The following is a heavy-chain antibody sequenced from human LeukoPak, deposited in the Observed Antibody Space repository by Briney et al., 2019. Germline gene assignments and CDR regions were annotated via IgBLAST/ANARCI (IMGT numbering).Heavy chain of an antibody. J-gene: IGHJ6*02. D-gene: IGHD3-10*01. Sequence: SETLSLTCAVYGGSFGGYYWSWIRQPPGKGLEWIGEINHSGSTNYNPSLKSRVTISVDTSKNQFSLKLSSVTAADTAVYYCARVLPVRRVIKLRHRGMDVWGQGTTVTVSS. CDR1: GGSFGGYY. CDR3: ARVLPVRRVIKLRHRGMDV. V-gene: IGHV4-34*01. CDR2: INHSGST.